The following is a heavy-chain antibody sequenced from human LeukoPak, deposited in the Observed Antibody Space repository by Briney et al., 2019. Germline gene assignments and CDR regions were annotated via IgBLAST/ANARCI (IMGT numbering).Heavy chain of an antibody. Sequence: GGSLRLSCAASGFTFSSYAMSWVRQAPGKGLEWVSAISGSGGSTYYADSVKGRFTISRDNSKNTLYLQMNSLRAEDTAVYYCANGVGRSGNARNDAFDIWGQGTMVTVSS. CDR2: ISGSGGST. CDR1: GFTFSSYA. D-gene: IGHD5-12*01. J-gene: IGHJ3*02. CDR3: ANGVGRSGNARNDAFDI. V-gene: IGHV3-23*01.